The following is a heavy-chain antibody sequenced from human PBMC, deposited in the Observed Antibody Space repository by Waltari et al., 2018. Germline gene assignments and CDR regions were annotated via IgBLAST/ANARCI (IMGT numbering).Heavy chain of an antibody. Sequence: QAQLVQSGAEVKKPGASVEVSCKASGYTFTSYGIIWGRQAPGQGLEWMGWISTSNINTNYAQKFQGRLTMTTDSSTTTAYMELRSLRSDDAAVYYCVRDKDDFWSDYYNWFDLWGQGTLVTVS. CDR2: ISTSNINT. CDR3: VRDKDDFWSDYYNWFDL. D-gene: IGHD3-3*01. CDR1: GYTFTSYG. J-gene: IGHJ5*02. V-gene: IGHV1-18*01.